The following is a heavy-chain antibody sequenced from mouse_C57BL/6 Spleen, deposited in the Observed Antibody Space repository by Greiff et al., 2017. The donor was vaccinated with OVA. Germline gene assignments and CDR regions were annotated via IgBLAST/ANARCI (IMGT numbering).Heavy chain of an antibody. D-gene: IGHD4-1*01. CDR3: AKTGAWFAY. CDR2: IYPGDGDT. Sequence: VKLQESGPELVKPGASVKISCKASGYAFSSSWMNWVKQRPGKGLEWIGRIYPGDGDTNYNGKFKGKATLTADKSSSTAYMKLSSLTSEDSAVYFCAKTGAWFAYWGQGTLVTVSA. CDR1: GYAFSSSW. J-gene: IGHJ3*01. V-gene: IGHV1-82*01.